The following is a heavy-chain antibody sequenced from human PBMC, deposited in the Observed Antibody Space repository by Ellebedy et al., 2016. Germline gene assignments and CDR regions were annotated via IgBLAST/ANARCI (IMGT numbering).Heavy chain of an antibody. CDR3: TRDVGLRSEYYFEY. J-gene: IGHJ4*02. D-gene: IGHD4-17*01. V-gene: IGHV3-30-3*01. CDR2: KSYDEDNR. CDR1: GFTFSDYA. Sequence: GESLKISXAASGFTFSDYAMHWVRQAPGKGLEWVGLKSYDEDNRNFADSVKGRFTISRDNSKNTLYLQMNSLRPEDTAVYYCTRDVGLRSEYYFEYWGQGTLVTVSS.